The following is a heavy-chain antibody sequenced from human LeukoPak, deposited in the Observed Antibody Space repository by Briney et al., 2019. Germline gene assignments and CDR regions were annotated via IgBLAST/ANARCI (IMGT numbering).Heavy chain of an antibody. V-gene: IGHV3-21*04. J-gene: IGHJ4*02. Sequence: GGPLTLSCAGSGFTVSNNYVIWVRHARGKGRVGVSSISSGSSYIYYADSVKGRFTVSRDNAKHSLFLQMSSLRAEDTAVYFCARRDGIDAYSFDYWGQGTLVTVSS. CDR2: ISSGSSYI. CDR3: ARRDGIDAYSFDY. CDR1: GFTVSNNY. D-gene: IGHD5-24*01.